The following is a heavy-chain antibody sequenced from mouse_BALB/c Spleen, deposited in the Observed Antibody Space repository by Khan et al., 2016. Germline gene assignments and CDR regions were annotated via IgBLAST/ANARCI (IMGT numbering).Heavy chain of an antibody. J-gene: IGHJ4*01. CDR3: AREENARDD. CDR2: ISSGAST. Sequence: EVELVESGGGLVKPGGSLKLSCAASGFTFSSYAMPWVRQTPEKRLHWVASISSGASTYYPASVKGRFTISRDTARTILYLRMSSLMAEDTAMYYCAREENARDDWGQGTSVTVST. V-gene: IGHV5-6-5*01. CDR1: GFTFSSYA.